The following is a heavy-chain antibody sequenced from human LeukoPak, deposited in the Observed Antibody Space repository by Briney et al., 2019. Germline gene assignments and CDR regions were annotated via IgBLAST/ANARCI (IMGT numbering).Heavy chain of an antibody. V-gene: IGHV1-18*01. J-gene: IGHJ4*02. CDR1: GYTFTSYG. CDR2: ISAYNGNT. D-gene: IGHD3-22*01. Sequence: ASVKVSCKASGYTFTSYGISWVRQAPGQGLEWMGWISAYNGNTNYAQKLQGRVTMTTDTSTSTAYMELRRLRSDDTGVYYCARDKPYYYDSSGYSGDYWGQGTLVTVSS. CDR3: ARDKPYYYDSSGYSGDY.